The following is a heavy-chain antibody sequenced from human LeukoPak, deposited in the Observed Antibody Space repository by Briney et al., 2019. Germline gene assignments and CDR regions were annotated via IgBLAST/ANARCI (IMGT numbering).Heavy chain of an antibody. CDR1: GFTFSSYG. V-gene: IGHV3-30*02. Sequence: GGSLRLSCAASGFTFSSYGMHWVRQAPGKGLEWVAFIRYDGSNRYYADSVKGRFTISRDNSKNTLYLQMNSLRAEDTAVYYCAKTRPVVVVAADFDYWGQGTLVTVSS. CDR3: AKTRPVVVVAADFDY. D-gene: IGHD2-15*01. CDR2: IRYDGSNR. J-gene: IGHJ4*02.